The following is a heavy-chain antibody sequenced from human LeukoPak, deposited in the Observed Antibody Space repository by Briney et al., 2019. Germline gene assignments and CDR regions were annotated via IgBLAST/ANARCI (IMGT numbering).Heavy chain of an antibody. CDR3: ARHSGSRTKFYYFDY. V-gene: IGHV4-59*01. CDR1: GGSINSYY. Sequence: SETLSLTCTVSGGSINSYYWSWIRQPPGKGLEWIGYIYYSGSTNYNPSLKSRVTISVDTSKNQFSLKLSSVTAADTAVYYCARHSGSRTKFYYFDYWGQGTLVTVSS. J-gene: IGHJ4*02. CDR2: IYYSGST. D-gene: IGHD6-19*01.